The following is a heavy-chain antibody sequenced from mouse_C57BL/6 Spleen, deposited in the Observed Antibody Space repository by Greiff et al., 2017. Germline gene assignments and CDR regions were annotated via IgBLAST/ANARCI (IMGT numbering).Heavy chain of an antibody. V-gene: IGHV1-80*01. Sequence: QVQLQESGAELVKPGASVKISCKASGYAFSSYWMNWVKQRPGKGLEWIGQIYPGDGDTNYNGKFKGKATLTADKSSSTAYMQLSSLTSEDSAVYFCTRGYDYVWFAYWGQGTLVTVSA. CDR1: GYAFSSYW. CDR3: TRGYDYVWFAY. D-gene: IGHD2-4*01. CDR2: IYPGDGDT. J-gene: IGHJ3*01.